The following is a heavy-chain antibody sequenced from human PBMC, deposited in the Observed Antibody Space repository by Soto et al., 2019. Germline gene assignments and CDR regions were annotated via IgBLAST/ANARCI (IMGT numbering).Heavy chain of an antibody. J-gene: IGHJ4*02. V-gene: IGHV1-3*01. CDR3: AREYYDSSGYWGYFDY. CDR2: INAGNGNT. CDR1: GYTFTSYA. D-gene: IGHD3-22*01. Sequence: QVQLVQSGAEVKKPGASVKVSCKASGYTFTSYAMHWVRQAPGQRLEWMGWINAGNGNTKYSQKFQGRVTITRDTSARTAYMELSSLRSEDTAVYYCAREYYDSSGYWGYFDYWGQGTLVTVSS.